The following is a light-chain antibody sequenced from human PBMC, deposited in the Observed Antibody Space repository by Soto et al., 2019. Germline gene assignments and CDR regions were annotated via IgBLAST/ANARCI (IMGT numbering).Light chain of an antibody. Sequence: QSALTQPPSASGSPGQSVTISCPGTSSDVGGYNYVSWYQQHPGKAPKFLILEVSRRPSGVPDRFSGSKSGNTASLTVYGLEADDESDYYCSSYAGSNNPVIFGGGTKLTVL. CDR3: SSYAGSNNPVI. J-gene: IGLJ2*01. CDR1: SSDVGGYNY. CDR2: EVS. V-gene: IGLV2-8*01.